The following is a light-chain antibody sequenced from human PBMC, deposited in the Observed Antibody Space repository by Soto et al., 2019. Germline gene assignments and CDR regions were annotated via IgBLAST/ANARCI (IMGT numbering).Light chain of an antibody. Sequence: QSALTQPASVSGSPGQSITLSCTVTSSDIGAFNYVSWYQQHPGKAPKIIIYEVSNRPSGVSNRFSGSKSGNTASLTISGLQAEDEADYYCSSYTSSNTLVVFGGGTQVTVL. CDR1: SSDIGAFNY. V-gene: IGLV2-14*01. CDR3: SSYTSSNTLVV. CDR2: EVS. J-gene: IGLJ2*01.